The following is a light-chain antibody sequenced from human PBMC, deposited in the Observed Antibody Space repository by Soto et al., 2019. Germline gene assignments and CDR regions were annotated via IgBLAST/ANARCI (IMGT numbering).Light chain of an antibody. CDR3: QQAKSFPVS. Sequence: DIQMTPSPSTLSGSVVDRVTITCRASQGISSYLAWFQQKPGRAPNLLIYGASTLQSGVPSRFSGSGSGTDFTLTINNLQPEDFATYYCQQAKSFPVSFGQGTRLEIK. CDR2: GAS. V-gene: IGKV1-9*01. J-gene: IGKJ5*01. CDR1: QGISSY.